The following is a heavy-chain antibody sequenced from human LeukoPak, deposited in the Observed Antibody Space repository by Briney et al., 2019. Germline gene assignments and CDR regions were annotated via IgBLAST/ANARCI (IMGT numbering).Heavy chain of an antibody. V-gene: IGHV1-2*02. CDR3: ARRTRYSLNQVLNCLYP. D-gene: IGHD1-26*01. CDR1: GHSFTSYY. CDR2: INPNTGLT. Sequence: ASVKVSCKASGHSFTSYYVHWVRQAPGQGLEWMGWINPNTGLTYYTQKFQGRLSMTRDMSISTAYMELSGLRSDDTAVYYCARRTRYSLNQVLNCLYPWGQGTLNTVSS. J-gene: IGHJ5*02.